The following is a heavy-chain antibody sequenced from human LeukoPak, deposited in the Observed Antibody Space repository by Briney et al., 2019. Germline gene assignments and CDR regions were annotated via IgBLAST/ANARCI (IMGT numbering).Heavy chain of an antibody. Sequence: ASVKVSCKASGYIFTDYYIHWIRQAPGQGLEWMGWIDPNSGGTHHAPNFQGRATVTRDTFSSTVYMDLSRLRSADTAIYYCARSRTPFYYYGMHVWGLGTSVTVSS. D-gene: IGHD1-1*01. CDR1: GYIFTDYY. J-gene: IGHJ6*02. CDR2: IDPNSGGT. CDR3: ARSRTPFYYYGMHV. V-gene: IGHV1-2*02.